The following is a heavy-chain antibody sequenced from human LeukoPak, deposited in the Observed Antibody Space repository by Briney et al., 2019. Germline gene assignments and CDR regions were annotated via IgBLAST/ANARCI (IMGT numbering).Heavy chain of an antibody. V-gene: IGHV4-4*09. Sequence: SETLSLTCTVSGGSISSYYWNWIRQPPGKGLEWIGYIYTSGTTNYSPSLKSRVTISVDTSKNQFSLKLSSVTAADTAVYYCARLSQIPGGYCSRGYSYIDVWGKGTTVTVSS. J-gene: IGHJ6*03. D-gene: IGHD2-21*01. CDR2: IYTSGTT. CDR1: GGSISSYY. CDR3: ARLSQIPGGYCSRGYSYIDV.